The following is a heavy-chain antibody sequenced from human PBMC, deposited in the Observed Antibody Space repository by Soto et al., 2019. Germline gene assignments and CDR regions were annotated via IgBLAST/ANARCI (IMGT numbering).Heavy chain of an antibody. CDR3: ASPGDTAMVPNYYGMDV. D-gene: IGHD5-18*01. CDR1: VGSISSSSYY. Sequence: SETLSLTCTVSVGSISSSSYYWGWIRQPPGKGLEWIGSIYYSGSTYYNPSLKSRVTISVDTSKNQFSLKLSSVTAADTAVYYCASPGDTAMVPNYYGMDVWGQGTTVT. J-gene: IGHJ6*02. V-gene: IGHV4-39*01. CDR2: IYYSGST.